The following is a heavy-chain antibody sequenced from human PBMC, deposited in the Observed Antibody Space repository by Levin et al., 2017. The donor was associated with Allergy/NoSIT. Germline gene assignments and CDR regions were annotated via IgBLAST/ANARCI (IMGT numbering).Heavy chain of an antibody. Sequence: PGGSLRLSCAASGFTFSSYSMNWVRQAPGKGLEWVSSISSSSSYIYYADSVKGRFTISRDNAKNSLYLQMNSLRAEDTAVYYCAASGWELLFPAAFDIWGQGTMVTVSS. CDR3: AASGWELLFPAAFDI. D-gene: IGHD1-26*01. CDR1: GFTFSSYS. V-gene: IGHV3-21*01. CDR2: ISSSSSYI. J-gene: IGHJ3*02.